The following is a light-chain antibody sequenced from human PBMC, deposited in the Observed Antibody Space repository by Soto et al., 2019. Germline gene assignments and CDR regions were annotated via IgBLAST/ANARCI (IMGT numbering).Light chain of an antibody. CDR3: SSYTSSSTPFV. J-gene: IGLJ7*01. CDR1: SSDVGNYIY. CDR2: EVS. V-gene: IGLV2-14*01. Sequence: QSALTQPASVSGSPGQSITISCTGTSSDVGNYIYVSWYQQHPGKAPKLMIYEVSHRPSGVSNRFSGSKSGNTASLTISGLQAEDEGDYYCSSYTSSSTPFVFGTGTQLTVL.